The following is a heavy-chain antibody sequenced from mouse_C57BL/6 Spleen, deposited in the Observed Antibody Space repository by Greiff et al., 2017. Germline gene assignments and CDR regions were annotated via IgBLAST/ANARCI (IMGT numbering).Heavy chain of an antibody. D-gene: IGHD1-1*01. CDR3: ARKVGSSSDYAMDY. CDR2: ISSGGSYT. V-gene: IGHV5-6*02. Sequence: DVKLQESGGDLVKPGGSLKLSCAASGFTFSSYGMSWVRQTPDKRLEWVATISSGGSYTYYPDSVKGRFTISRDNAKNTLYLQMSSLKSEDTAMYYCARKVGSSSDYAMDYWGQGTSVTVSS. CDR1: GFTFSSYG. J-gene: IGHJ4*01.